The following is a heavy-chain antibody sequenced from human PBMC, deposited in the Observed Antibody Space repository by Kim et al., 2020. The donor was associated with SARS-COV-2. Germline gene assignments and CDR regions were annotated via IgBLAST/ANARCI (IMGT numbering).Heavy chain of an antibody. J-gene: IGHJ4*02. V-gene: IGHV3-48*03. CDR1: GFTVNSYE. CDR3: ARGPNDFWSGYMDY. D-gene: IGHD3-3*01. Sequence: GGSLRLSCAASGFTVNSYEMNWVRQAPGKGLEWVAYISATGLTIYYGDSVKGRFSISTDNAKNSVYLQMNSLRAEDTAVYYCARGPNDFWSGYMDYWGQGTLVTVAS. CDR2: ISATGLTI.